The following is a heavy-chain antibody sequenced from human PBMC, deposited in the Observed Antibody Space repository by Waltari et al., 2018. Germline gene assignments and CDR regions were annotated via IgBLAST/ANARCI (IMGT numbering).Heavy chain of an antibody. CDR3: ARVATKTYSSPVPGRPYYYGMDV. J-gene: IGHJ6*02. CDR1: GFTLSRDW. Sequence: EEQLVESGGGVAQPGESLRLSCAASGFTLSRDWMDWVRQARGKGLVWVSRISSDGISTTYADSVKGRFTISRDNAKNTLYVQMNRLRAEDTAVYYCARVATKTYSSPVPGRPYYYGMDVWGQGTTVTVSS. CDR2: ISSDGIST. D-gene: IGHD3-22*01. V-gene: IGHV3-74*01.